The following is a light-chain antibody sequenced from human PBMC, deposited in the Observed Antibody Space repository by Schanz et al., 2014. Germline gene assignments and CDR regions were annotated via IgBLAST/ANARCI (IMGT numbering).Light chain of an antibody. J-gene: IGLJ3*02. CDR3: SSYTSSGTPV. V-gene: IGLV2-14*01. CDR1: SSDVGTFNY. CDR2: DVS. Sequence: QSVLTQPASVSGSPGQSITLSCTGTSSDVGTFNYVSWYQQSPGKAPKLMIYDVSNRPSGVSNRFSGSKSGNTASLTISGLQAEDEADYYCSSYTSSGTPVFGGGTKLTVL.